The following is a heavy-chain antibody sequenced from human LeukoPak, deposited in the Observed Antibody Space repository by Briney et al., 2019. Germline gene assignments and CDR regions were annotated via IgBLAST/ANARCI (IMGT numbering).Heavy chain of an antibody. Sequence: GRSLRLSCAASGFTFSSYWMSWVRQAPGKGLEWVANIKQDGSEKYYVDSVKGRFTISRDNAKNSLYLQMNSLRAEDTAVYYCARDYGDYVFDPWGQGTLVTVSS. CDR2: IKQDGSEK. J-gene: IGHJ5*02. D-gene: IGHD4-17*01. CDR3: ARDYGDYVFDP. CDR1: GFTFSSYW. V-gene: IGHV3-7*03.